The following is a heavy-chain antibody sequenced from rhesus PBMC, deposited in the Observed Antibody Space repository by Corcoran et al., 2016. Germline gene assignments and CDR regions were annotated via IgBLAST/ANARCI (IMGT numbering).Heavy chain of an antibody. Sequence: QVQLQESGPGLVKPSETLSLTCAVPGGSISGYYWSWYRQPPGKGLEWIGRIYGSGGSTDYNPSLKRRVTISTDTSKNQFSLKLSSVTAADTAVYYCARPGGRDYWGQGVLVTVSS. D-gene: IGHD5-42*01. J-gene: IGHJ4*01. CDR2: IYGSGGST. V-gene: IGHV4-160*01. CDR3: ARPGGRDY. CDR1: GGSISGYY.